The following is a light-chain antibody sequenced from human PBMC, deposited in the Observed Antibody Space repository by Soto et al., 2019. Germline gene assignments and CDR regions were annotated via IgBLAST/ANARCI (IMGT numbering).Light chain of an antibody. CDR2: TTS. CDR1: QSVSKS. Sequence: EIVLTQSPATLSLSPGERATLSCRASQSVSKSLAWYQQKPGQAPRLLSYTTSNRATGIPARFSGSGSRTDFTLTISSLEPEDVAVYYCQQGNNWPIFTFGPGTKVDIK. CDR3: QQGNNWPIFT. J-gene: IGKJ3*01. V-gene: IGKV3-11*01.